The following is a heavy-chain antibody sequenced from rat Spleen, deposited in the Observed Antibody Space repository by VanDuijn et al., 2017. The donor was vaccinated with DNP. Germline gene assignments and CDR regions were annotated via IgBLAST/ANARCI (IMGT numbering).Heavy chain of an antibody. D-gene: IGHD1-11*01. Sequence: EVQLVESGGGLAQPGRSLKLSCTAPGFTFNGYAMAWVRQAPKKVLEWVASITYDGGRTFYRDSVKGRFTISRDNAKSTLFLQMDSLRSEDTATYYCARHGRVTTVAAYWYFDFWGPGTMVTVSS. CDR2: ITYDGGRT. V-gene: IGHV5-17*01. CDR3: ARHGRVTTVAAYWYFDF. CDR1: GFTFNGYA. J-gene: IGHJ1*01.